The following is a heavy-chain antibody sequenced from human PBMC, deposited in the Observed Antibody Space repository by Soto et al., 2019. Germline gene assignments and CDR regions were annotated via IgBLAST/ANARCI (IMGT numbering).Heavy chain of an antibody. V-gene: IGHV1-2*04. J-gene: IGHJ4*02. Sequence: ASVKVSCKASGYTFTGYYMHWVRQAPGQGLEWMGWINPNSGGTNYAQKFQGWVTMTRDTSISTAYMELSRLRSDDTAVYYCARGRDCYNYIDYWGQGTLVTVSS. CDR1: GYTFTGYY. D-gene: IGHD2-21*01. CDR3: ARGRDCYNYIDY. CDR2: INPNSGGT.